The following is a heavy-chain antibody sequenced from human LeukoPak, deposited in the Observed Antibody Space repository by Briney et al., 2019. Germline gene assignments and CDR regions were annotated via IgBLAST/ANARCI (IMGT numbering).Heavy chain of an antibody. CDR1: GGSFSGYY. D-gene: IGHD6-13*01. J-gene: IGHJ4*02. CDR2: INHSGST. V-gene: IGHV4-34*01. CDR3: ARRIATAGTMGLDC. Sequence: PSETLSLTCAVYGGSFSGYYWSWVRQPPGKGLEWIGEINHSGSTNYNPSLKSRVTISVDTSKNQFSLKLSSVTAADTAVYYCARRIATAGTMGLDCWGQGTLVTVSS.